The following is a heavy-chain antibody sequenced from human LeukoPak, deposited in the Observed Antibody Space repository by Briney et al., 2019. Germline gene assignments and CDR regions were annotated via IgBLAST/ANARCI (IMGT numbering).Heavy chain of an antibody. CDR3: VRGRYSSGWYDDY. J-gene: IGHJ4*02. Sequence: GGSLRLSCATSGFSFSDHYMDWVRQTPGKGLEWVGRTRNKANSYTTEYAASVKGRFTISRDDAKNSLYLQMNSLKTEDTAVYYCVRGRYSSGWYDDYWGQGTLVTVSS. D-gene: IGHD6-19*01. CDR2: TRNKANSYTT. CDR1: GFSFSDHY. V-gene: IGHV3-72*01.